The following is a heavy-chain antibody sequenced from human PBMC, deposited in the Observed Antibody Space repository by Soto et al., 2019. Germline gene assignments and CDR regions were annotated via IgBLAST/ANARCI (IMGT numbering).Heavy chain of an antibody. J-gene: IGHJ5*02. CDR1: GGSISSSSYY. V-gene: IGHV4-39*01. Sequence: SETLSLTCTVSGGSISSSSYYWGWIRQPPGKGLEWIGSIYYSGSTYYNPSLKSRVTISVDTSKNQFSLKRSSVTAADTAVYYCASPKIAFYNWFDPWGQGTLVTVSS. D-gene: IGHD3-3*02. CDR3: ASPKIAFYNWFDP. CDR2: IYYSGST.